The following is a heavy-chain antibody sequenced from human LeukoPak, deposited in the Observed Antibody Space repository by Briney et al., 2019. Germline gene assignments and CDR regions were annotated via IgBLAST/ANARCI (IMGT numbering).Heavy chain of an antibody. J-gene: IGHJ4*02. D-gene: IGHD1-1*01. CDR1: GFTFSHAW. V-gene: IGHV3-15*01. CDR2: IKSKTDGGAI. Sequence: GGSLRLSCAVSGFTFSHAWMSWVRQVPGKGLEWVGRIKSKTDGGAIDYAAPVRGRFTISRDDSKNTLYLQMNSLKTEDTAVYYCTTDHKGTTGTVGDYWGQGTLVTVSS. CDR3: TTDHKGTTGTVGDY.